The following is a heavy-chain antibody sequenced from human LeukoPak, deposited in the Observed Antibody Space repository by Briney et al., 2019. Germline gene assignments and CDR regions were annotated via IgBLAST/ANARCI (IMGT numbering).Heavy chain of an antibody. CDR1: GFTFSSYS. J-gene: IGHJ4*02. CDR2: ISSSSSYI. V-gene: IGHV3-21*04. Sequence: AGGSLRLSCAASGFTFSSYSMSWVRQAPGKGLEWVSSISSSSSYIYYADSVKGRFTISRDNSKNTLYLQMNSLRAEDTAVYYCAKDLWFGELQDYWGQGTLVTVSS. D-gene: IGHD3-10*01. CDR3: AKDLWFGELQDY.